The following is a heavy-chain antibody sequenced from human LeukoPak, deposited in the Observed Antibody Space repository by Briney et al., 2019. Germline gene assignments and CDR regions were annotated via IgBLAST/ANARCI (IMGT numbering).Heavy chain of an antibody. J-gene: IGHJ3*02. CDR1: GFTFSSYA. CDR2: ISGSGGST. V-gene: IGHV3-23*01. CDR3: AKDGRIGAFYI. D-gene: IGHD1-26*01. Sequence: GGSLSPSCAASGFTFSSYAMRWVRQAPGKGVEWVSAISGSGGSTYYADSVKGRFTISRDNSKNTLYLQMNSLRAEDTAVYYCAKDGRIGAFYIWGQGTMVTVSS.